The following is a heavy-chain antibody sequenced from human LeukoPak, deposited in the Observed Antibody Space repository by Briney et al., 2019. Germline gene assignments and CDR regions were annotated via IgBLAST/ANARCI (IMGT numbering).Heavy chain of an antibody. CDR3: AKGPRPDLSVAHTVEN. V-gene: IGHV3-23*01. CDR2: ISSRGDNT. Sequence: GGSLILSCAASGFTFSSFSMRWVRQAPGRGLEWLSRISSRGDNTDDADSGKGRFTISRDNSKNSLYLQMDSLRAEDTAVYYCAKGPRPDLSVAHTVENWGQGTLVTVSS. J-gene: IGHJ4*02. D-gene: IGHD6-19*01. CDR1: GFTFSSFS.